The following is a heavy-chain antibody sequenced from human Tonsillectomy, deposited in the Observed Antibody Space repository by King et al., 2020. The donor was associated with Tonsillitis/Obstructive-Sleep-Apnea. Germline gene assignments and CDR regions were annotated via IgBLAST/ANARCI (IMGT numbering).Heavy chain of an antibody. Sequence: VQLVESGGGVVQPGRFLRLSCAASGFTFNDFAMHWVRQAPGKGLEWVAVISYDGSNKYYADSVKGRFTISRDNSKNTLYLQMKSLRIEDTAVYYCARHPKVKQWLAPWFDSWGQGNQVSVSP. J-gene: IGHJ5*01. V-gene: IGHV3-30*04. CDR2: ISYDGSNK. D-gene: IGHD6-19*01. CDR1: GFTFNDFA. CDR3: ARHPKVKQWLAPWFDS.